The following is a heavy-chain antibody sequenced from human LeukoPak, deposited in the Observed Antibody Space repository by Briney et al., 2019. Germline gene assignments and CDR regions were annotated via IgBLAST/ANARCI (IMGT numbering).Heavy chain of an antibody. Sequence: GGSLRLSCAASGFTFSSYAMSWVRQAPGKGLEWVSAISGSGGSTYYADSVKGWFTISRDNSKNTLYLQMNSLRAEDTAVYYCAKDIAVAGYYFDYWGQGTLVTVSS. J-gene: IGHJ4*02. CDR2: ISGSGGST. CDR1: GFTFSSYA. V-gene: IGHV3-23*01. D-gene: IGHD6-19*01. CDR3: AKDIAVAGYYFDY.